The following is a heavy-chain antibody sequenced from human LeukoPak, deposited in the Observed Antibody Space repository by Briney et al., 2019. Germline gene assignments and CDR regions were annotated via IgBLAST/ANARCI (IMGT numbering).Heavy chain of an antibody. Sequence: GGSLRLSCAASGFTFSSYAMHWVRQAPGKGLEWVAVISYDGSNKYYADSVKGRFTISRDNSKNTLYLQMNSLRAEDTAVYYCARPAGHYDILTTIGYFDYWGQGTLSPSPQ. J-gene: IGHJ4*02. CDR2: ISYDGSNK. D-gene: IGHD3-9*01. V-gene: IGHV3-30*04. CDR3: ARPAGHYDILTTIGYFDY. CDR1: GFTFSSYA.